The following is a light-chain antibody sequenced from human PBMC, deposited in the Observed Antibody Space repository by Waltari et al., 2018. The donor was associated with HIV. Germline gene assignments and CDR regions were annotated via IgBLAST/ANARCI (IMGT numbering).Light chain of an antibody. V-gene: IGKV1-33*01. CDR3: QHYNSLPPT. Sequence: DIQMTQSPSSLSASVGDRVTITCQASQDIHIFLSWYQQKPGKAPKLLIYDASTLHAGVPSRFSGSGSGTDCTFTISSLQPEDIATYYCQHYNSLPPTFGPGTKVDLK. CDR2: DAS. J-gene: IGKJ3*01. CDR1: QDIHIF.